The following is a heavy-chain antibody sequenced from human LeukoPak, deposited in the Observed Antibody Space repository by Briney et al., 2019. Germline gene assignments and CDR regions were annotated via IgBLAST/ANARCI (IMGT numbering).Heavy chain of an antibody. V-gene: IGHV4-61*02. CDR3: AREIGRIGVVVIAWYFDL. J-gene: IGHJ2*01. D-gene: IGHD3-22*01. CDR2: FYTSGGT. Sequence: SQTLSLTCTVSGGSISSGSYYWSWIRQPAGKGLEWIGRFYTSGGTNYNPSLKSRVTISVDTSKNQFSLKLSSVTAADTAVYYCAREIGRIGVVVIAWYFDLWGRGTLVTVSS. CDR1: GGSISSGSYY.